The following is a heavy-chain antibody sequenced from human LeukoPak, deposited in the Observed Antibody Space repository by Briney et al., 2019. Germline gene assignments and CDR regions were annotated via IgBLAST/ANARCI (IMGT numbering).Heavy chain of an antibody. Sequence: SETLSLTCTVSGGSISSHYWSWIRQPPGKGLEWIGYIYYSGSTNYNPSLKSRVTISVDTSKNQFSLKLSSVTAADTAVYYCARDKTESRTGVYWFDPWGQGTLVTVSS. CDR2: IYYSGST. CDR1: GGSISSHY. D-gene: IGHD2-2*01. J-gene: IGHJ5*02. V-gene: IGHV4-59*11. CDR3: ARDKTESRTGVYWFDP.